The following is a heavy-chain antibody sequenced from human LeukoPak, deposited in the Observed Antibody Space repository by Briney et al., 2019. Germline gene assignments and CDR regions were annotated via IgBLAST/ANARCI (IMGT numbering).Heavy chain of an antibody. CDR2: ISSSSSTI. J-gene: IGHJ4*02. Sequence: GGSLRLSCAASGFTFSSDSMNWGREAPGKGLEWVSYISSSSSTIYYADSVKGRFTISRDNAKNSLYLQMNSLRAEDTAVYYCAKEGLREGYWGQGTLVTVSS. V-gene: IGHV3-48*01. CDR1: GFTFSSDS. D-gene: IGHD4-17*01. CDR3: AKEGLREGY.